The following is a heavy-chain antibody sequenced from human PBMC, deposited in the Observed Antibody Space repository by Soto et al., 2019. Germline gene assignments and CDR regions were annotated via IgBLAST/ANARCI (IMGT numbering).Heavy chain of an antibody. CDR2: IDPSDSYT. CDR1: GYSFTSYL. CDR3: ARHDEVSCYAFFDS. D-gene: IGHD2-15*01. J-gene: IGHJ4*02. V-gene: IGHV5-10-1*01. Sequence: GESLKISFKGSGYSFTSYLITWVRQMPGKGLEWMGKIDPSDSYTNYSPSFQGHVVISADKSISPAYLQWSSLKASDTAVYYCARHDEVSCYAFFDSWGQGTLVTVSS.